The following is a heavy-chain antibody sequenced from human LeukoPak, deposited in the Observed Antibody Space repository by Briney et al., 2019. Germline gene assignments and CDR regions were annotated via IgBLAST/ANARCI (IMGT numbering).Heavy chain of an antibody. Sequence: PGGSLRLSCAASGFTFSSYSMNWVRQAPGKGLEWVSLISGDGGVTYYADSVKGRFTISRDNSKNSVYLQMNSLRPEDTALYYCAKSVSPPDASDIWGRGTMVTVSS. CDR2: ISGDGGVT. J-gene: IGHJ3*02. V-gene: IGHV3-43*02. CDR3: AKSVSPPDASDI. CDR1: GFTFSSYS.